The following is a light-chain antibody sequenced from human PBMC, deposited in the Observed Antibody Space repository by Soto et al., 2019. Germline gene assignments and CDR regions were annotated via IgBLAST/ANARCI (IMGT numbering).Light chain of an antibody. Sequence: EIVLTQSPATLSLSPGDRAILSCRASQSISSALAWYQQKPGQAPRLLIYDASDRATGIPARFSGSRSGTDFTLTISSLEPEDFAVYYCQQRSDWLNFGGGTRVEIK. CDR3: QQRSDWLN. J-gene: IGKJ4*01. CDR2: DAS. V-gene: IGKV3-11*01. CDR1: QSISSA.